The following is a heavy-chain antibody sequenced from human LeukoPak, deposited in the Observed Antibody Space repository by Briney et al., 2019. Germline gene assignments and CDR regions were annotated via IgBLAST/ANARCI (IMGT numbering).Heavy chain of an antibody. CDR2: INPAGSET. J-gene: IGHJ4*02. CDR3: ATFGLVAALDL. Sequence: PGGSLRLSCAASGFSFNAYWMAWVRQAPGTGLEWVANINPAGSETFHVDPVKGRFSISRDHAKNLVYLQMNSPRAEDTAAYYCATFGLVAALDLWGQGTLVTVSS. CDR1: GFSFNAYW. D-gene: IGHD5-12*01. V-gene: IGHV3-7*01.